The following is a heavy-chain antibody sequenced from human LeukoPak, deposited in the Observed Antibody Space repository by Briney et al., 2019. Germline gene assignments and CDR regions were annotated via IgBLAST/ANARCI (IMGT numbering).Heavy chain of an antibody. V-gene: IGHV3-23*01. CDR2: IYASGRST. CDR3: AKTGTLVNPGPHFDY. J-gene: IGHJ4*02. CDR1: GFTFSSYT. Sequence: GGSLRLSCAASGFTFSSYTMNWVRQAPGKGLEWVSGIYASGRSTYYANSVRGRFTISRDNSKNTVYLQMDSLRAEDTAIYYCAKTGTLVNPGPHFDYWGQGTLVTASS. D-gene: IGHD4-23*01.